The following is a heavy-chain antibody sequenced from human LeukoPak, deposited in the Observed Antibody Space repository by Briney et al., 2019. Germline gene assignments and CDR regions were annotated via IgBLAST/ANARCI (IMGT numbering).Heavy chain of an antibody. J-gene: IGHJ3*02. D-gene: IGHD6-6*01. V-gene: IGHV4-4*07. Sequence: SETLSLTCTVSGGSFTTHYWNWFRQPAGKGLEWIGRIYSGGSTNYKSSLKSRVIMSIDTSKRQLSLKLSSVTAADTAIYYCAKDIGLDYSSSSFASDIWGPGTLVIVSS. CDR3: AKDIGLDYSSSSFASDI. CDR2: IYSGGST. CDR1: GGSFTTHY.